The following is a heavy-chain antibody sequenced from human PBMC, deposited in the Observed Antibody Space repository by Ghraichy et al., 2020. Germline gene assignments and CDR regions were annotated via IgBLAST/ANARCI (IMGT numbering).Heavy chain of an antibody. V-gene: IGHV3-7*01. CDR1: GFTFSSYW. CDR2: IKQDGSEK. J-gene: IGHJ4*02. CDR3: ARGQPTPAY. D-gene: IGHD5-18*01. Sequence: GGSLRLSCEASGFTFSSYWMSWVRQAPGKGLEWVANIKQDGSEKYYVDSVKGRFTVSRDNAKNSLYLQMNSLRAEDTAVYYCARGQPTPAYWGQGTLVTVSS.